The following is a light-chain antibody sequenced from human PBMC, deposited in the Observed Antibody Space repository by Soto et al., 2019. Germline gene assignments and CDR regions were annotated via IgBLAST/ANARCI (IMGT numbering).Light chain of an antibody. CDR2: GAS. CDR3: QQRSNWPPT. CDR1: QTINNN. J-gene: IGKJ5*01. V-gene: IGKV3-11*01. Sequence: VMTQAPATLSVSPGERATLSCRASQTINNNIAWYQLKDGQVPRLLIYGASTRATGIPARFSGSGSGTDFTLTISSLEPEDFAVYYCQQRSNWPPTFGQGTRLEIK.